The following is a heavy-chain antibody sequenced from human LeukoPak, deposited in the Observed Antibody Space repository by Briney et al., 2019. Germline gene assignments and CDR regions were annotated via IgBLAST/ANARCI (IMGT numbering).Heavy chain of an antibody. D-gene: IGHD1-26*01. CDR3: ARAYSGTLHAVFDI. CDR2: IWDDGSEK. V-gene: IGHV3-33*01. J-gene: IGHJ3*02. Sequence: GGSLRLSCEASEFIFSSYGMHWVRQAPGKGLEWVAAIWDDGSEKYYGDSVRGRFTISRDNSKNTLYLQMDSLRAEDTALYYCARAYSGTLHAVFDIWGQGTMVTVSS. CDR1: EFIFSSYG.